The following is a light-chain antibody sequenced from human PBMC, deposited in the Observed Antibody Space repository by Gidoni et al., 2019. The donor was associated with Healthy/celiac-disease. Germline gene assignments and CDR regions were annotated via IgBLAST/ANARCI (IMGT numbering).Light chain of an antibody. Sequence: IQMPQSPSSLSASVGDRVPITCRASQSISSYLNWYQQKPGKAPKLLIDAASSLQSGVPSRFSGSGSGTDFTLTISSLEPEDFATYYCKQSYSTLWTFGQGTKVEIK. CDR3: KQSYSTLWT. CDR2: AAS. V-gene: IGKV1-39*01. CDR1: QSISSY. J-gene: IGKJ1*01.